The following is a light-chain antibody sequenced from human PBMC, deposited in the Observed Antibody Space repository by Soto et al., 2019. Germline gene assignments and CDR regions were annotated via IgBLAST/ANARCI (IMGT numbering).Light chain of an antibody. CDR3: SSYTSSSTPYV. Sequence: QSVLTQPRSVSESPGQSVTISCTGTSSDVGGYNFVSWYQHHPGKAPKLMIYDVSKRPSGVPDRFSGSKSGYTASLTISGLQAEDEADYYCSSYTSSSTPYVFGTGTKVTVL. CDR1: SSDVGGYNF. CDR2: DVS. J-gene: IGLJ1*01. V-gene: IGLV2-11*01.